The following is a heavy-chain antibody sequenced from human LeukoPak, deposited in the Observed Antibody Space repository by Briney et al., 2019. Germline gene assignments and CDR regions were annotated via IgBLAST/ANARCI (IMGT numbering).Heavy chain of an antibody. V-gene: IGHV4-38-2*02. CDR3: ARVGLIVVVPAAMGDAFDI. D-gene: IGHD2-2*01. CDR2: IYHSGST. J-gene: IGHJ3*02. CDR1: GYSISSGYY. Sequence: SETLSLTCTVSGYSISSGYYWGWIRQPPGKGLEWIGSIYHSGSTYYNPSLKSRVTISVDTSKNQFSLKLSSVTAADTAVYYCARVGLIVVVPAAMGDAFDIWGQGTMVTVSS.